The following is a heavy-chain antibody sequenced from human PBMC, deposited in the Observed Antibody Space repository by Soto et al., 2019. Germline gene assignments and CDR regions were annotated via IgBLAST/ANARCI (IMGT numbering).Heavy chain of an antibody. CDR2: IIPIFGTA. CDR3: AGDCGGNSGPVF. D-gene: IGHD4-4*01. J-gene: IGHJ4*02. V-gene: IGHV1-69*06. CDR1: GGTFSSHG. Sequence: SVKVSCKASGGTFSSHGINWVRQAPGHGLERMGEIIPIFGTAYNAQRFQGRVTITADKSTITAYMELSSLRSEDTAVYYCAGDCGGNSGPVFWGQGTQVTVSS.